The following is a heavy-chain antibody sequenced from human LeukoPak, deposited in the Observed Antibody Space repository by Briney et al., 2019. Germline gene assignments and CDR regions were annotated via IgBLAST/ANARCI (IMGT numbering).Heavy chain of an antibody. D-gene: IGHD3-22*01. V-gene: IGHV1-69*05. CDR1: GGTFSSYA. CDR2: IIPIFGTA. CDR3: AREAYYYDSSGYYCVKLAEYFQN. J-gene: IGHJ1*01. Sequence: ASVKVSCKASGGTFSSYAISWVRQAPGQGLEWMGRIIPIFGTANYAQKFQGRVTITTDESTSTAYMELSSLRSEDTAVYYCAREAYYYDSSGYYCVKLAEYFQNWGQGTLVTVSS.